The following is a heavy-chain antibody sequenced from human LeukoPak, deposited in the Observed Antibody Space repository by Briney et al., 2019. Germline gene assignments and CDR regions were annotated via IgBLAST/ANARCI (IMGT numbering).Heavy chain of an antibody. Sequence: ASVKVSCKASGYTFTNYAMNWVRHAPGQGLEWVGWINTKTRNPTYGQGFTGRFVFSLDTSVSTAYLQISSLKAEDTAIYYCASGPTGQIDWGQGTLVTVSS. CDR3: ASGPTGQID. CDR1: GYTFTNYA. D-gene: IGHD2/OR15-2a*01. CDR2: INTKTRNP. J-gene: IGHJ1*01. V-gene: IGHV7-4-1*02.